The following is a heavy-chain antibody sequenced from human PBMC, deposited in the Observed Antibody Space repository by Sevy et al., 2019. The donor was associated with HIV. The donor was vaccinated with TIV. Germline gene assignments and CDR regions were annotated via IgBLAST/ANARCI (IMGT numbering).Heavy chain of an antibody. J-gene: IGHJ4*02. D-gene: IGHD3-22*01. Sequence: GGSLRLSCAASGFTFSSYAMSWVRQAPGKGLEWVSAISGSGGSTYYVGSVKGRFTISRDNSKNTLYLQMNSLRAEDTVVYYCAKGAVYDSSGYYYKNWGQGTLVTVSS. CDR2: ISGSGGST. CDR3: AKGAVYDSSGYYYKN. CDR1: GFTFSSYA. V-gene: IGHV3-23*01.